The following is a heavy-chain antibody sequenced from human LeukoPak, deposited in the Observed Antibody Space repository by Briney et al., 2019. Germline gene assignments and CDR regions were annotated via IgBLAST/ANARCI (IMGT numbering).Heavy chain of an antibody. D-gene: IGHD3-9*01. CDR1: GGSIGSYS. CDR3: ARGPSSDYDILTGFSFADDWFDP. Sequence: SETLSLTCTVSGGSIGSYSWNWIRQAPGKRLEWIGYISDSGSSDYSPSLKSRATISVDTSRNQFSLKLTSVTAADTAMYCCARGPSSDYDILTGFSFADDWFDPWGQGTLVTVSS. V-gene: IGHV4-59*01. J-gene: IGHJ5*02. CDR2: ISDSGSS.